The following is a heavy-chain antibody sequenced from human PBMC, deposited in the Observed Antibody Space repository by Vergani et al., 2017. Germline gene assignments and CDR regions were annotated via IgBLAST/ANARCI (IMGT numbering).Heavy chain of an antibody. CDR3: ARGGAIVVVPAARRYYYGMDV. CDR2: IIPILGIA. CDR1: GGTFSSYA. J-gene: IGHJ6*02. D-gene: IGHD2-2*01. Sequence: QVQLVQSGAEVKKPGSSVKVSCKASGGTFSSYAISWVRQAPGQGLEWMGRIIPILGIANYAQKFQGRVTITADKSTSTAYMELSSLRSDDTAVYYCARGGAIVVVPAARRYYYGMDVWGQGTTVTVSS. V-gene: IGHV1-69*04.